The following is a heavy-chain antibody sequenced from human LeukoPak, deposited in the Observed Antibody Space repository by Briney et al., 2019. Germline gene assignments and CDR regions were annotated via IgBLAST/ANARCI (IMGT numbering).Heavy chain of an antibody. CDR3: ARMATYFDY. Sequence: SETLSLTCAVYGGSFSGYYWSWIRQPPGKGLEWIGEINHSGSTNYNPSLKSRVTIPVDKSKNQFSLKLSSVTAADTAVYYCARMATYFDYWGQGTLVTVSS. CDR2: INHSGST. J-gene: IGHJ4*02. V-gene: IGHV4-34*01. CDR1: GGSFSGYY. D-gene: IGHD5-24*01.